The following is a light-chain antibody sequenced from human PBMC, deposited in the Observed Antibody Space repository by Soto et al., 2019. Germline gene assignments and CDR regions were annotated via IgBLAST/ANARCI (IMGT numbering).Light chain of an antibody. Sequence: EIVLTQSPGTLSLSPGERATLSCRASQSIDNIYFAWYQQKPGQAPRLLIYGVSSRATGIPDRFSGSGSGTDFTLTISRLEPEDFEVYYCQQYGSSPRTFGQGTKVDIX. J-gene: IGKJ1*01. CDR3: QQYGSSPRT. CDR2: GVS. V-gene: IGKV3-20*01. CDR1: QSIDNIY.